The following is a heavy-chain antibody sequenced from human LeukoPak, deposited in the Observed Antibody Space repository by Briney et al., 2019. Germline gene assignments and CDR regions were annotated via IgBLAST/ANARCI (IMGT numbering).Heavy chain of an antibody. CDR2: IYSDGST. CDR3: AKCSGGSCSFFDY. Sequence: GGSLRLSCAGSGFTISSNYMSWVRQAPGKGLEWVSVIYSDGSTYYADSVKGRLTISRHTSKNTLYLQMNSLRAEDTAVYYCAKCSGGSCSFFDYWGQGTLVTVSS. J-gene: IGHJ4*02. CDR1: GFTISSNY. D-gene: IGHD2-15*01. V-gene: IGHV3-53*04.